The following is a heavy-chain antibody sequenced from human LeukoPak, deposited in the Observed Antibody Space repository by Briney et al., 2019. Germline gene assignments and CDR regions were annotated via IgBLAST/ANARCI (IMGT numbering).Heavy chain of an antibody. J-gene: IGHJ4*02. V-gene: IGHV3-43*02. CDR1: GFSFSDHD. D-gene: IGHD1-1*01. CDR3: AKRSGSPHNFDY. Sequence: GGSLRLSCAASGFSFSDHDMHWVRQTPGKGLEWVSLISGDGGNKHYADSVRGRFTISRDNSKNLLSLQMNSLRGDDTALYFCAKRSGSPHNFDYWGQGALVAVSS. CDR2: ISGDGGNK.